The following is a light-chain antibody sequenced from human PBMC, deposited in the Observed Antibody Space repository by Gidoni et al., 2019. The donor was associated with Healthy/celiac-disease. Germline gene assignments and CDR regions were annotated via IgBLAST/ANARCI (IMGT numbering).Light chain of an antibody. Sequence: DIQITQSPSSLSASVADRVTITCRASQSISSYLNWYQQKPGKAPKLLIYAASSLQSGVPSRFSGSGSGTDFTITNSSLQPEDFATYYCQQSYSTPLTFGGGTKVEIK. CDR2: AAS. CDR3: QQSYSTPLT. V-gene: IGKV1-39*01. CDR1: QSISSY. J-gene: IGKJ4*01.